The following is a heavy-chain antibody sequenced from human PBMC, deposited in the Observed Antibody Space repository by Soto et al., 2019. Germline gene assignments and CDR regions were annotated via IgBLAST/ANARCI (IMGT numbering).Heavy chain of an antibody. V-gene: IGHV3-21*01. D-gene: IGHD5-12*01. CDR1: GFTFSSYS. Sequence: PGGSLRLSCAASGFTFSSYSMNWVRQAPGKGLEWVSSISSSSSYIYYADSVKGRFTISRDNAKNSLYLQMNSLRAEDTAVYYCARKWVVDIVATIEAFDIWGQGTMVTVSS. CDR2: ISSSSSYI. J-gene: IGHJ3*02. CDR3: ARKWVVDIVATIEAFDI.